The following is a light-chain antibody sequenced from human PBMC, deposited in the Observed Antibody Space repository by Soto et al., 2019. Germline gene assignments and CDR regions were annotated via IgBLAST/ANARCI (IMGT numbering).Light chain of an antibody. CDR1: QSVGSN. Sequence: EVVMTQSPATLSVSPGDRATLSCRASQSVGSNLAWYQQRPGQAPRLLIYGASTRATSVPARFSGSGSGTVFTLTIGSLQFEDFAIYFCQYNKHWPPLFSFGPGTKVDFK. V-gene: IGKV3-15*01. CDR3: QYNKHWPPLFS. J-gene: IGKJ3*01. CDR2: GAS.